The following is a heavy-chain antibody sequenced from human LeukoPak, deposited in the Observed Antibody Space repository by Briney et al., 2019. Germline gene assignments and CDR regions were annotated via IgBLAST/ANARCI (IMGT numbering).Heavy chain of an antibody. CDR3: ARGGYIAAAQYGY. V-gene: IGHV4-61*05. D-gene: IGHD6-13*01. Sequence: PSETLSLTCTVSGGSISSSSYYWGWIRQPPGKGLEWIGYIYYSGTTNYNPSLKSRVTISVDTSKNQFSLKLSSVTAADTAVYYCARGGYIAAAQYGYWGQGTLVTVSS. CDR1: GGSISSSSYY. J-gene: IGHJ4*02. CDR2: IYYSGTT.